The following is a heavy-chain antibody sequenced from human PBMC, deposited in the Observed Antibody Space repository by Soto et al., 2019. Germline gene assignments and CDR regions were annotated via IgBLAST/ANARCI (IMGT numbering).Heavy chain of an antibody. CDR2: IMPIFRTP. CDR1: GGTFSNSA. D-gene: IGHD1-7*01. CDR3: ARDKGRIQLGGNSFYVLDV. J-gene: IGHJ6*02. V-gene: IGHV1-69*12. Sequence: QVQLEQSGAEVKKPGSSVKVSCKASGGTFSNSAISWVRQAPGQGLEWMGGIMPIFRTPDYAQKFPGRVTISADESASTACMELSGLRGDDTAVYYCARDKGRIQLGGNSFYVLDVWGQGTTVTVSS.